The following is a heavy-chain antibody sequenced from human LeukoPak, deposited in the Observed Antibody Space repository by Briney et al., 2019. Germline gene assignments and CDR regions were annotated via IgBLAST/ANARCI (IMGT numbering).Heavy chain of an antibody. V-gene: IGHV4-59*08. CDR2: IYYTGGT. J-gene: IGHJ4*02. CDR1: GGSITGYY. CDR3: ARTPTMVRGVIITPPDY. D-gene: IGHD3-10*01. Sequence: PSETLSLTCTVSGGSITGYYWNWIRQPPGKGLEWIGYIYYTGGTYYNPSLKSRVTISVDTSKNQFSLKLSSVTAADTAVYYCARTPTMVRGVIITPPDYWGQGTLVTVSS.